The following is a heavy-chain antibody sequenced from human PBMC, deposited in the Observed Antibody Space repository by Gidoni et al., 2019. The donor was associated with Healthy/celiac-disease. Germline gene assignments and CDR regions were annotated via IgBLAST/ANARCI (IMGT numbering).Heavy chain of an antibody. J-gene: IGHJ4*02. CDR3: ARERGGNYDSSGYDY. V-gene: IGHV4-39*07. D-gene: IGHD3-22*01. CDR1: GGSISRSSYY. CDR2: IYYSGST. Sequence: QLQLQESGPGLVKPSETLSLTCTVSGGSISRSSYYWGWIRQPPGKGLEWIGSIYYSGSTYYNPSLKSRVTISVDTSKNQFSLKLSSVTAADTAVYYCARERGGNYDSSGYDYWGQGTLVTVSS.